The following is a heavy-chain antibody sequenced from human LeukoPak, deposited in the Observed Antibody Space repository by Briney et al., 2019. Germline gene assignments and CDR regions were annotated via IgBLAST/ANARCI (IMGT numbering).Heavy chain of an antibody. J-gene: IGHJ6*02. D-gene: IGHD2-8*01. CDR2: ISNRGDTV. CDR3: ALGTINKDYYFGMDV. V-gene: IGHV3-11*01. CDR1: GFTFSDYY. Sequence: GGPLRLFCAASGFTFSDYYMTWLRQAPGKALEWLSYISNRGDTVFYADSVKGRFTVSRDNVKRSLYLQIESLRDDDTAVYHCALGTINKDYYFGMDVWGQGTTVTVSS.